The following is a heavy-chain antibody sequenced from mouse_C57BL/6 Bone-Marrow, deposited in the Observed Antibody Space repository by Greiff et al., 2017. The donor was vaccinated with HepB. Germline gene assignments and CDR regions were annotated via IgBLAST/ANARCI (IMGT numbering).Heavy chain of an antibody. Sequence: QVQLQQPGAELVKPGASVKMSCKASGYTFTSYWITWVKQRPGQGLEWIGDIYPGSGSTNYNEKFKSKATLTVDTSSSTAYMQLSSLTSEDSAVYYCASLFITTVVATRYFDVWGTVTTVTVSS. V-gene: IGHV1-55*01. J-gene: IGHJ1*03. D-gene: IGHD1-1*01. CDR3: ASLFITTVVATRYFDV. CDR1: GYTFTSYW. CDR2: IYPGSGST.